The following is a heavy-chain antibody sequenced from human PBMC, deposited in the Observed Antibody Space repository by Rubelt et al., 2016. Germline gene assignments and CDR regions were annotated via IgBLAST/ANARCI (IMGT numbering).Heavy chain of an antibody. CDR1: GGSVNSGSYY. CDR2: INHSGST. Sequence: QVQLQESGPGLVKPSETLSLTCSVSGGSVNSGSYYWSWIRQPPGKGLEWIGEINHSGSTNYNPSLKSRVTISVDTSKNQCSLRRSPVTAADTAVYYCARSVNYYYYMDVWGKGTTVTVSS. J-gene: IGHJ6*03. V-gene: IGHV4-61*01. CDR3: ARSVNYYYYMDV.